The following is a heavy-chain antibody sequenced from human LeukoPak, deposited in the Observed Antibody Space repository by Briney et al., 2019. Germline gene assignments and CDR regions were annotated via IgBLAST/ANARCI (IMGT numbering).Heavy chain of an antibody. CDR1: GGSFSGYY. J-gene: IGHJ4*02. CDR2: INHSGST. V-gene: IGHV4-34*01. D-gene: IGHD3-3*01. Sequence: KASETLSLTCAVYGGSFSGYYWSWIRQPPGKGLEWIGEINHSGSTNYNPSLKSRVTISVDTSKNQFSLKLSSVTAADTAVYYCAKHDFWSGYLTVGNGYWGQGTLVTVSS. CDR3: AKHDFWSGYLTVGNGY.